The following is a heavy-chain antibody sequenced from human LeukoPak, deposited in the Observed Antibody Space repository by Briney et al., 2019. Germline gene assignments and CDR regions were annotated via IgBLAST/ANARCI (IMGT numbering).Heavy chain of an antibody. CDR2: IYYSGST. D-gene: IGHD6-13*01. Sequence: TSSETLSLTCTVYGGSISSYYWSWLRQPPGKGVEWSGYIYYSGSTNYNPSLKSRVTISLDTSKNQFSLKLSSVTAADTAVYYCARDPGSSSWVPRYYYMDVWGKGTTVTVSS. V-gene: IGHV4-59*01. CDR3: ARDPGSSSWVPRYYYMDV. CDR1: GGSISSYY. J-gene: IGHJ6*03.